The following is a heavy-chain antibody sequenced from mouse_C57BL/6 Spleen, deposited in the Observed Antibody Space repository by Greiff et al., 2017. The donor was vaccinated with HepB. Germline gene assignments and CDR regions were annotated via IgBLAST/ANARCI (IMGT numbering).Heavy chain of an antibody. CDR2: INPRNGGT. D-gene: IGHD2-5*01. V-gene: IGHV1-53*01. CDR1: GYTFTSYW. Sequence: VQLQQPGAELVKPGASVKLSCKASGYTFTSYWMHWVKQRPGQGLEWIGNINPRNGGTNYNEKFKSKATLTVDKSSSTAYMQLSSLTSEDSAVYYCARDSNYVPFDYWGQGTTLTVSS. CDR3: ARDSNYVPFDY. J-gene: IGHJ2*01.